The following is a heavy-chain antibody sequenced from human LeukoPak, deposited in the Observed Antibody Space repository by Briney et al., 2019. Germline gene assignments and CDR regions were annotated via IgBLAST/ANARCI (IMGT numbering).Heavy chain of an antibody. CDR1: GFTFNTYG. CDR2: ISYDASNK. Sequence: PGGSLRLSCAASGFTFNTYGMHWVRQAPGKGLEWVAVISYDASNKNYADPVKGRFTISRDYSKNTVYLQMNSLRAEDTAVYFCAKGVGGYTIGYYFDSCGEGTPVTVSS. J-gene: IGHJ4*02. D-gene: IGHD5-18*01. CDR3: AKGVGGYTIGYYFDS. V-gene: IGHV3-30*18.